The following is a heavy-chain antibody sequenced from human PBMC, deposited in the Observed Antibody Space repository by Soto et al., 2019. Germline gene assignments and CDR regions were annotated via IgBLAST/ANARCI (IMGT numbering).Heavy chain of an antibody. D-gene: IGHD3-10*01. CDR3: ASGIKRMTRGFDY. J-gene: IGHJ4*02. V-gene: IGHV4-31*01. CDR1: GGSIRSGGSY. CDR2: IYYSGST. Sequence: QVQLQESGPGLVKSSQTLSLTCTVSGGSIRSGGSYWSWIRQHPGKGLEWIGYIYYSGSTYYNPSLKSQVTISVDTAKNQFSLKLSSVTAADTAVYYCASGIKRMTRGFDYWGQGTLVTVAS.